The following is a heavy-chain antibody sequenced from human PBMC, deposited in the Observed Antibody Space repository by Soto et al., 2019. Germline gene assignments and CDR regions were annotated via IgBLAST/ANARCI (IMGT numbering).Heavy chain of an antibody. D-gene: IGHD6-6*01. Sequence: PGGSLRLSCAASGFIFDDYAMHWVRQAPGKGLEWVSVISGNSGSLGYADSVKGRFTISRDNAKNSLYLQMNSLRAEDTALYYCAKDRYSSSAYYYYGMDAWGQGTTVTVPS. CDR2: ISGNSGSL. CDR3: AKDRYSSSAYYYYGMDA. J-gene: IGHJ6*02. CDR1: GFIFDDYA. V-gene: IGHV3-9*01.